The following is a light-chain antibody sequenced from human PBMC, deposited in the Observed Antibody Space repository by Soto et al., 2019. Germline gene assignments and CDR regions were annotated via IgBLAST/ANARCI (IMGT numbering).Light chain of an antibody. V-gene: IGLV2-14*02. CDR1: SSDVGNYNL. CDR3: SSYTSYTTLWV. J-gene: IGLJ3*02. CDR2: GVS. Sequence: QSALTQPASVSGSPGQSITISCTGTSSDVGNYNLVSWYQQHPGKAPKLMIYGVSNRPSGVSNRFSGSKSGNAASLTISGLQAEDEADYYCSSYTSYTTLWVFGGGTKLTVL.